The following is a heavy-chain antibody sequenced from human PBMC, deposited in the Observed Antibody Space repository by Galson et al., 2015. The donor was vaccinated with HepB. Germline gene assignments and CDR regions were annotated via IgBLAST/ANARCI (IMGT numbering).Heavy chain of an antibody. Sequence: SLRLSCAASGFTFSDYYMSWIRQAPGKGLEWVSYISSSSCYTNYADSVKGRFTISRDNAKNSLYLQMNSLRAEDTAVYYCARSGYSYGIDYWGQGTLVTVSS. J-gene: IGHJ4*02. V-gene: IGHV3-11*06. CDR3: ARSGYSYGIDY. D-gene: IGHD5-18*01. CDR1: GFTFSDYY. CDR2: ISSSSCYT.